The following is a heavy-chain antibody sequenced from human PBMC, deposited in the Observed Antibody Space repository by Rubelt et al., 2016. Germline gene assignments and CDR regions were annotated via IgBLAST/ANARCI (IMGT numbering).Heavy chain of an antibody. V-gene: IGHV3-23*01. CDR1: GFTFSSYA. J-gene: IGHJ4*02. CDR3: ARDMDFDN. CDR2: VSGSGGST. Sequence: EVQLLESGGGLVQPGGSLRLSCEASGFTFSSYAMSWVRQAPGKGLEWVSGVSGSGGSTYYAESVQGRFTISRDNSRNTMYLQMSSLRAGDTAVYYCARDMDFDNWGQGTLVTVSS.